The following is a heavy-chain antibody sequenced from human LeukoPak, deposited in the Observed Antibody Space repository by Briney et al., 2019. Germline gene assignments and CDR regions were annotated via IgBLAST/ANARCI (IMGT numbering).Heavy chain of an antibody. CDR3: ARHPYYCSSTSCYRGYWFDP. Sequence: SETLSLTCTVSGGSISSSSYYWGWIRQPPGKGLEWIGSIYCSGSTYYNPSLKSRVTISVDTSKNQFSLKLSSVTAADTAVYYCARHPYYCSSTSCYRGYWFDPWGQGTPVTVSS. D-gene: IGHD2-2*01. CDR1: GGSISSSSYY. V-gene: IGHV4-39*01. J-gene: IGHJ5*02. CDR2: IYCSGST.